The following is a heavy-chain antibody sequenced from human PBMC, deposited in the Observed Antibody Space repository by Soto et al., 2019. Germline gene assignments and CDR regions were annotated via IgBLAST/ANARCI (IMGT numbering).Heavy chain of an antibody. CDR2: VTPVSGYA. CDR1: GYSFTTFD. CDR3: ARGVSKGADY. J-gene: IGHJ4*02. V-gene: IGHV1-8*01. Sequence: QVQLVQSGAEVKRPGASVKVSCTPSGYSFTTFDINWVRQAAGQGFEWMGWVTPVSGYARLAQKFQGRVTMTRDISLSTVYMELSGLTLEDTAVYYCARGVSKGADYWGQGSLVTVSS.